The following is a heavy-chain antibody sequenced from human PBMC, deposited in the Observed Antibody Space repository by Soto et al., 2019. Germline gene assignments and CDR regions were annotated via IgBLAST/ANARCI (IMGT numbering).Heavy chain of an antibody. V-gene: IGHV4-30-4*01. CDR3: ARIRSTYGDYFDS. CDR2: VYFRGFT. CDR1: GDTTSSADFF. D-gene: IGHD4-17*01. J-gene: IGHJ4*02. Sequence: QLHLQESGPGLVKPSQTLSLACTVSGDTTSSADFFWSWLRQPPGEGLEWIGYVYFRGFTQSNPSLKSRLSMSVDTSKNQVSLKLSSVTAADTAVYYCARIRSTYGDYFDSWGQGTLVTVSS.